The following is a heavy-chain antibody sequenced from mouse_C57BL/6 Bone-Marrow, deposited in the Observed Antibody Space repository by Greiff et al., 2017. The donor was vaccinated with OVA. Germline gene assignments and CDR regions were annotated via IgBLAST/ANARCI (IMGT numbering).Heavy chain of an antibody. Sequence: VKLQESGAELVRPGASVTLSCKASGYTFTDYEMHWVKQTPVHGLEWIGAIDPETGGTAYNQKFKGKAILTADKSSSTAYMELRSLTSEDSAVYYCTRWGHYYGSTFDYWGQGTTLTVSS. CDR2: IDPETGGT. D-gene: IGHD1-1*01. J-gene: IGHJ2*01. CDR3: TRWGHYYGSTFDY. V-gene: IGHV1-15*01. CDR1: GYTFTDYE.